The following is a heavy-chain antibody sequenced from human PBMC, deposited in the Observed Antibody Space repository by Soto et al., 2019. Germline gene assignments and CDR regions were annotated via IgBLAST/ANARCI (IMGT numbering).Heavy chain of an antibody. Sequence: QVHLVQSGAEVKKPGASVKVSCKGSGYAFTTYGINGVRQVTGQGLKWMGWISAHNGNTNYAQKRQSRVTVHRDTSTSTASMELRSLKSDGTAVYYCARGRYGDYWGQGALVTVSS. D-gene: IGHD1-1*01. CDR3: ARGRYGDY. CDR1: GYAFTTYG. J-gene: IGHJ4*02. V-gene: IGHV1-18*01. CDR2: ISAHNGNT.